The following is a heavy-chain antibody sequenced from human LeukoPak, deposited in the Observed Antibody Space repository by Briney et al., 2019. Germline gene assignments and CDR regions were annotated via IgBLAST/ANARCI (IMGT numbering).Heavy chain of an antibody. CDR1: GFTFSSYW. V-gene: IGHV3-7*01. J-gene: IGHJ4*02. CDR3: ERGDPYFDWFDTYFDY. CDR2: IKQDGSEK. Sequence: GGSLRLSCAASGFTFSSYWMSWVRQAPGKGLEWVANIKQDGSEKYYVDSVKGRFTISRDNAKNSLYLQMNSLRAEDTAVYYCERGDPYFDWFDTYFDYRGQGTLVTVSS. D-gene: IGHD3-9*01.